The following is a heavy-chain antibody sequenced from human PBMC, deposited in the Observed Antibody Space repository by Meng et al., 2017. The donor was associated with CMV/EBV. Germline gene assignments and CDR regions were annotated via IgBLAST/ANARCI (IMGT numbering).Heavy chain of an antibody. CDR2: ISSSSSYI. Sequence: LACAASGFTFSSYSMNWVRQAPGKGLEWVSSISSSSSYIYYADSVKGRFTISRDNAKNSLYLQMNSLRAEDTAVYYCARDRERPYDYWGQGTLVTVSS. V-gene: IGHV3-21*01. D-gene: IGHD5-24*01. CDR3: ARDRERPYDY. J-gene: IGHJ4*02. CDR1: GFTFSSYS.